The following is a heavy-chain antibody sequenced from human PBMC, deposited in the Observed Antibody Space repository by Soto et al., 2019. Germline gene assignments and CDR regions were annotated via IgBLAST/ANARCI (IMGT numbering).Heavy chain of an antibody. D-gene: IGHD6-13*01. CDR3: VRVPYSSGWYSAFNI. V-gene: IGHV1-18*04. J-gene: IGHJ3*02. Sequence: ASVKVSCKASGYTFTSSYVHWVRQAPGQGLDWMGWISGYNGDTSYAQKFQGRVTMSTDRSTGTVYMDLRSLRSDDTAMYYCVRVPYSSGWYSAFNIWGQGTMVTVSS. CDR1: GYTFTSSY. CDR2: ISGYNGDT.